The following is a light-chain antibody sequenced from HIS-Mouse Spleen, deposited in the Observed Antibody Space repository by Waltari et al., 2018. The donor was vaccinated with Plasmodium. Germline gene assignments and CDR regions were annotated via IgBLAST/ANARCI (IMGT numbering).Light chain of an antibody. CDR2: SNN. CDR1: SSNIGSNT. V-gene: IGLV1-44*01. Sequence: QSVLTQPPSASGTPGQRVTISCSGSSSNIGSNTVNWYQQLPGTAPKLHIYSNNQRPSGVPARFSGSKSGTAASLAISGLQSEDEADYYCAAWDDSLNGVVFGGGTKLTVL. CDR3: AAWDDSLNGVV. J-gene: IGLJ2*01.